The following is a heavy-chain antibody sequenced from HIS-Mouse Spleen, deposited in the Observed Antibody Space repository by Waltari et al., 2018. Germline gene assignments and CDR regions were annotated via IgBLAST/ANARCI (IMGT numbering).Heavy chain of an antibody. CDR3: ASSGPYDSSGYALDY. CDR1: GYTFTGYH. J-gene: IGHJ4*02. V-gene: IGHV1-2*02. D-gene: IGHD3-22*01. CDR2: INPNGGGT. Sequence: QVPLVQSGAEVKKPGASVKVSCKASGYTFTGYHMHWVRQAPGQGLEWMGWINPNGGGTNYAQKFQGRVTMTRDTSISTAYMELSRLRSDDTAVYYCASSGPYDSSGYALDYWGQGTLVTVSS.